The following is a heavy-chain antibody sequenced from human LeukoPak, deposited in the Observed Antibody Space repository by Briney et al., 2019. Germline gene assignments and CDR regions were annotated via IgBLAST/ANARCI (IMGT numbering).Heavy chain of an antibody. J-gene: IGHJ4*02. CDR3: ARKAEGVVVPAAIGDY. V-gene: IGHV4-39*01. CDR1: GGSISSSSYY. CDR2: IYYSGST. Sequence: NASETLSLTCTVSGGSISSSSYYWGWIRQPPGKGLEWIGSIYYSGSTYYNPSLKSRVTISVDTSKNQFSLKLSSVTAADTAVYYCARKAEGVVVPAAIGDYWGQGTLVTVSS. D-gene: IGHD2-2*02.